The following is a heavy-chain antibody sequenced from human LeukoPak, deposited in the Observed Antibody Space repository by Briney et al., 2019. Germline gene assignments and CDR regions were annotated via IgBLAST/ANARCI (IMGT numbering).Heavy chain of an antibody. J-gene: IGHJ5*01. V-gene: IGHV6-1*01. CDR1: GDSVSSKNGA. Sequence: SQTLSLTCAISGDSVSSKNGAWNWIRQSPSRGLEWLGRTYYRSKWYDEYADSVKGRVTISPDTSKNEFSLHVYSVTPEDTAVYYCARDLGTSGWYTFDFWGQGTLVTVSS. CDR2: TYYRSKWYD. CDR3: ARDLGTSGWYTFDF. D-gene: IGHD6-19*01.